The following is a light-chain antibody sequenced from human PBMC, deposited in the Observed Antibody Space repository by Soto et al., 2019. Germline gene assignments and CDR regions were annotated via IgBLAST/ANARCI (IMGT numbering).Light chain of an antibody. CDR1: SSDVGSSDL. CDR3: CSYAGSNIFFG. Sequence: QSALTQPASVSGSPGQSITISCTGTSSDVGSSDLVSWYQHHPGKAPKLMIYDVSKRPSGVSNRFSGSKSGNTAFLTLFGLQADDEAEYYCCSYAGSNIFFGFGTGTKVTVL. CDR2: DVS. J-gene: IGLJ1*01. V-gene: IGLV2-23*02.